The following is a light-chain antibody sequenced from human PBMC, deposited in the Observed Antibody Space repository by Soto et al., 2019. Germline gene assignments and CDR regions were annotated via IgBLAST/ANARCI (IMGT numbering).Light chain of an antibody. CDR1: SSDVGLYNY. V-gene: IGLV2-11*01. CDR2: DVS. Sequence: QSVLTQPRSVSGSPGQSVTISCTGTSSDVGLYNYVSWYQQHPGKAPKLIIYDVSKRPPGVPDRFSGSKSGNTASLTISGLQAEDEGEYFCCSYGGSYTPYVFGTGTKLTVL. CDR3: CSYGGSYTPYV. J-gene: IGLJ1*01.